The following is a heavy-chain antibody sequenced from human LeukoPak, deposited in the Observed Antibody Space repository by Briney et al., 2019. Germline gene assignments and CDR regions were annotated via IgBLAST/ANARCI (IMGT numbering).Heavy chain of an antibody. J-gene: IGHJ4*02. CDR3: ARGHWIQLWSYYFDY. Sequence: PGGSLRLSCAASGFTFTSFGMQWVRQTPGKGLEWVAFIRNDGDVIYYADSVKGRFTISRDNSKNTLYLQMNSLRAEDTAVYYCARGHWIQLWSYYFDYWGQGTLVTVSS. CDR2: IRNDGDVI. CDR1: GFTFTSFG. D-gene: IGHD5-18*01. V-gene: IGHV3-30*02.